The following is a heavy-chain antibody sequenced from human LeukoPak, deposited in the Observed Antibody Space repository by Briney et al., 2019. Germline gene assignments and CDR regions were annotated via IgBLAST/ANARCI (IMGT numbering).Heavy chain of an antibody. CDR3: AREMERGYDWFDY. CDR2: INPNSGGT. CDR1: GYTFTGYY. D-gene: IGHD5-12*01. J-gene: IGHJ4*02. Sequence: GASVKVSCKASGYTFTGYYMHWVRQAHGQGLEWMGWINPNSGGTNYAQKFQGRVTMTRDTSISTAYMELSRLRSDDTAVYDCAREMERGYDWFDYWGQGTLVTVSS. V-gene: IGHV1-2*02.